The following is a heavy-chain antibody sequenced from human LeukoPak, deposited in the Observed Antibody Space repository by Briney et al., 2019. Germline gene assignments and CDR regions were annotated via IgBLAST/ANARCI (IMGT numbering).Heavy chain of an antibody. CDR3: ARVTLCSSTSCYISPGNWFDP. V-gene: IGHV1-18*01. CDR2: ISAYNGNT. J-gene: IGHJ5*02. D-gene: IGHD2-2*02. CDR1: GYTFTSYG. Sequence: EASVKVSCTASGYTFTSYGISWVRQAPGQGLEWMGWISAYNGNTNYARKLQGRVTMTTDTSTSTAYMELRSLRSDDTAVYYCARVTLCSSTSCYISPGNWFDPWGQGTLVTVSS.